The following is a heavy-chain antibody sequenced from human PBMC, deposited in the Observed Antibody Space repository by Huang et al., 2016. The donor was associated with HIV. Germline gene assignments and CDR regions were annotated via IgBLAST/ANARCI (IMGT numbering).Heavy chain of an antibody. CDR2: LSTRGSA. CDR1: GGSISTGNYD. Sequence: QVQLQESGPGLVKPSETLSLTCTVSGGSISTGNYDWSWIRQPAGKGLEWVGHLSTRGSANYNPSLKRRVTISLDTSKTQFSLKLSSVTAADSAVYYCARVESGYYDAFDIWGPGTTVTVSS. V-gene: IGHV4-61*09. CDR3: ARVESGYYDAFDI. D-gene: IGHD3-3*01. J-gene: IGHJ3*02.